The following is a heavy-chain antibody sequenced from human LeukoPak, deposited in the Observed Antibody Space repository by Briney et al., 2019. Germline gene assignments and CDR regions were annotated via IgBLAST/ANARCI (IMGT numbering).Heavy chain of an antibody. Sequence: PSETLSLTCAVYGGSFSGYYWSWLRQPPGKGLEWIGDINHSGTTKYSPSLKSRVTLSIDTSKNQFSLRVNSVTAADTAVYYCARLPLGAFGEVLNFDYWGQGTLVTVSS. D-gene: IGHD3-10*01. V-gene: IGHV4-34*01. CDR1: GGSFSGYY. CDR3: ARLPLGAFGEVLNFDY. J-gene: IGHJ4*02. CDR2: INHSGTT.